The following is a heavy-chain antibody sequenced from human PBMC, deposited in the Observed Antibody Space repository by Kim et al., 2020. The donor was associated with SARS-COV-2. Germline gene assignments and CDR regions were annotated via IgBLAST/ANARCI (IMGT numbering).Heavy chain of an antibody. CDR1: GFSVTGNF. Sequence: GGSLRLSCAASGFSVTGNFMAWVRQAPGKGLEWVSSIYSGGSKYYADSGEGRLTATTNNSTNTMYHRLISLRTDDTAVDYCARGAYYGSGTNDFYLCGQG. CDR3: ARGAYYGSGTNDFYL. D-gene: IGHD3-10*01. V-gene: IGHV3-66*01. CDR2: IYSGGSK. J-gene: IGHJ5*02.